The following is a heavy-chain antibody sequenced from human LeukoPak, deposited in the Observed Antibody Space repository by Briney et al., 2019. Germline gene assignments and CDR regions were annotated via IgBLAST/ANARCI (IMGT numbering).Heavy chain of an antibody. D-gene: IGHD3-22*01. Sequence: PGGSLRLSCAASGFTFSSYAMSWVRQAPGKGLEWVSAISGSGGSTYYADSVKGRFTIPRDNSKNTLYLQMNSLRAEDTAVYYCAKCASAPPTYYYDSSGYTIDYWGQGTLVTVSS. J-gene: IGHJ4*02. CDR1: GFTFSSYA. CDR2: ISGSGGST. CDR3: AKCASAPPTYYYDSSGYTIDY. V-gene: IGHV3-23*01.